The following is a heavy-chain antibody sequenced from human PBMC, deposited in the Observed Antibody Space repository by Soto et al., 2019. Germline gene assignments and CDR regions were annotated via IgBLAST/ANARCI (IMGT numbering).Heavy chain of an antibody. CDR3: AKSSSFYCGSTNCYIY. CDR2: ISSNGVKT. CDR1: GFAFSSFA. D-gene: IGHD2-2*02. Sequence: EVQLLESGGGLVQPGGSLRLSCAASGFAFSSFAMNWVRQAPGEGLEWVSGISSNGVKTYFADSVKGRFTISRDNSKNTLYLQMNSLRAEDTAVYYCAKSSSFYCGSTNCYIYWGQGTLVTVSS. V-gene: IGHV3-23*01. J-gene: IGHJ4*02.